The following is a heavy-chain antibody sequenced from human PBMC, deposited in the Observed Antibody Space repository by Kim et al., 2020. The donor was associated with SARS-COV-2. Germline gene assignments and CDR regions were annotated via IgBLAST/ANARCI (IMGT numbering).Heavy chain of an antibody. Sequence: SVKVSCKTSWCSFDNYGVNGVRQAPGQGLEWMGGVIPTHGIPLYAQKFQGRGTIIADESTNTVYMELKSLRSDDTAVFYCATAPARLAGGFDYWGQGTL. D-gene: IGHD6-6*01. V-gene: IGHV1-69*10. CDR1: WCSFDNYG. CDR2: VIPTHGIP. J-gene: IGHJ4*02. CDR3: ATAPARLAGGFDY.